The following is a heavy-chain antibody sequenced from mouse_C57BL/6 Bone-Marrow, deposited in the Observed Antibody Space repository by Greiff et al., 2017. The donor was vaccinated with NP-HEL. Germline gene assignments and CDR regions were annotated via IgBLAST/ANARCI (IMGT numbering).Heavy chain of an antibody. Sequence: VQLQQSGPGLVQPSQSLSITCTVSGFSLTSYGVHWVRQSPGKGLEWLGVIWRGGSTDYNAAFMSRLSITKDNSKSQVFFKMNSLQAYDTAIYYWAKEGLPYWYFDVWGTGTTVTVSS. CDR2: IWRGGST. J-gene: IGHJ1*03. CDR3: AKEGLPYWYFDV. D-gene: IGHD3-1*01. CDR1: GFSLTSYG. V-gene: IGHV2-5*01.